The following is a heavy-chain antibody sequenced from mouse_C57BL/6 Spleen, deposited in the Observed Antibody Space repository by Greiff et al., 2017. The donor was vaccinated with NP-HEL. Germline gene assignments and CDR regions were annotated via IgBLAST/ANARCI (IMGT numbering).Heavy chain of an antibody. CDR2: ISSGGDYI. V-gene: IGHV5-9-1*02. J-gene: IGHJ3*01. CDR3: TRDQGYDGFAY. CDR1: GFTFSSYA. D-gene: IGHD2-2*01. Sequence: EVKLMESGEGLVKPGGSLKLSCAASGFTFSSYAMSWVRQTPEKRLEWVAYISSGGDYIYYADTVKGRFTISRDNARNTLYLQMSSLKSEDTAMYYCTRDQGYDGFAYWGQGTLVTVSA.